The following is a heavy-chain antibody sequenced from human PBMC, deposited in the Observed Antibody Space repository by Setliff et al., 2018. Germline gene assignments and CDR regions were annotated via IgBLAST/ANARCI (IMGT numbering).Heavy chain of an antibody. CDR1: GYTFTSYG. D-gene: IGHD6-6*01. CDR2: ISAYNGNT. Sequence: ASVKVSCKASGYTFTSYGISWVRQAPGQGLGWMGWISAYNGNTNYAQKLQGRVTMTTDTSTSTAYMELRSLRSDDTAVYYCARDFPPLYSSSFSDAFDIWGQGTMVT. J-gene: IGHJ3*02. CDR3: ARDFPPLYSSSFSDAFDI. V-gene: IGHV1-18*01.